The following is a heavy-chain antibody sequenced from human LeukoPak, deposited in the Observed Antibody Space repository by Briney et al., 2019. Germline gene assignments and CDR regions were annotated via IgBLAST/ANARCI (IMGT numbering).Heavy chain of an antibody. J-gene: IGHJ3*02. CDR1: GGSISSYY. Sequence: SETLSLTCTVSGGSISSYYWSWIRQPPGKGLEWIGYIYYSGSTNYNPSLKSRVTISVDTSKNQFSLKLSSVTAADTAVYYCAREQGLKSAFDIWGQGTMVTVSS. CDR3: AREQGLKSAFDI. CDR2: IYYSGST. V-gene: IGHV4-59*01.